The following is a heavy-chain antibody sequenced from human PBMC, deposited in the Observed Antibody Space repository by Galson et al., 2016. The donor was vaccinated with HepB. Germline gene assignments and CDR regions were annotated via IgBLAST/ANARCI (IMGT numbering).Heavy chain of an antibody. CDR3: ARFSGRYNGDFDY. J-gene: IGHJ4*02. Sequence: SLRLSCATSGLTFSSYWMYWVRQAPGKGLVWVSRINNDGSSTSYADSVKGRFTISRDNAKNTLYLQMNSLSAEDTAVYYCARFSGRYNGDFDYWGQGTLVTVSS. CDR2: INNDGSST. D-gene: IGHD1-26*01. CDR1: GLTFSSYW. V-gene: IGHV3-74*01.